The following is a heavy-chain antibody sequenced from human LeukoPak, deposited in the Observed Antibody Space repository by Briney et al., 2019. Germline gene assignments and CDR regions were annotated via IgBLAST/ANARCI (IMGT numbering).Heavy chain of an antibody. Sequence: PGGSLRLSCAASGFTFSSYGMHWVRQAPGKGLEWVAFIRYDGSNKYYADSVKGRFTISRDNSKNTLYLQMNSLRAEDTAVYYCAKAGRRFEWELLREYFDYWGQGTLVTVSS. CDR3: AKAGRRFEWELLREYFDY. J-gene: IGHJ4*02. V-gene: IGHV3-30*02. D-gene: IGHD1-26*01. CDR2: IRYDGSNK. CDR1: GFTFSSYG.